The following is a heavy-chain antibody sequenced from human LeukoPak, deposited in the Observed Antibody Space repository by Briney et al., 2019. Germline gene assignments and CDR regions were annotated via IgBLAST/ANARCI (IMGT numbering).Heavy chain of an antibody. V-gene: IGHV3-23*01. Sequence: PGGSLRLSCAASGFTFSSYAMSWVRQATGKGLEWVSAISGSGGSTYYPDSVKGRFTISRDNSKNTLYLQMNSLRAEDTAVYYCAKDGVGATTGYYYMDVWGKGTTVTVSS. CDR1: GFTFSSYA. CDR2: ISGSGGST. D-gene: IGHD1-26*01. CDR3: AKDGVGATTGYYYMDV. J-gene: IGHJ6*03.